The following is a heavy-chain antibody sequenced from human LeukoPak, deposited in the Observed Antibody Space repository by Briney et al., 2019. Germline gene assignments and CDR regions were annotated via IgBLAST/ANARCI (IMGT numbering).Heavy chain of an antibody. J-gene: IGHJ4*02. D-gene: IGHD3-22*01. CDR1: GFTFSDYY. CDR2: ISSSGNTI. V-gene: IGHV3-11*04. Sequence: TGGSLRLSCAASGFTFSDYYMSWIRQAPGKGLEWVSYISSSGNTINYADSVKGRFTISRDNAKNSLYLQMNTLRAEDTAVYYCARDRHMYNYDSGGYPPYWGQGTLVTVSS. CDR3: ARDRHMYNYDSGGYPPY.